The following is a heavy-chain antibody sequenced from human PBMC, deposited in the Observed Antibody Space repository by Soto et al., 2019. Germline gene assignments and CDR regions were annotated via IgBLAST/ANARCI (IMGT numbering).Heavy chain of an antibody. J-gene: IGHJ6*02. D-gene: IGHD1-26*01. V-gene: IGHV3-7*05. Sequence: GGSLRLSCAASGFTFSSYWMSWVRQAPGKGLEWVANIKQDGSEKYYVDSVKGRFTISRDNAKNSLYLQMNSLRAEDTAVYYCAREGWELLLKNGMDVWGQGTTVTVSS. CDR2: IKQDGSEK. CDR3: AREGWELLLKNGMDV. CDR1: GFTFSSYW.